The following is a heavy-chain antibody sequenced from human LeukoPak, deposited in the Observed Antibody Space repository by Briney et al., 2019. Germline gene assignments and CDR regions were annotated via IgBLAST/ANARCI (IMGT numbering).Heavy chain of an antibody. Sequence: GGSLRLSCAASGFTFNNYAMIWVRQAPEMGLEWVSAIGGSGGTTYYADSVKGRFTISRDNSKNTLYLQMNSLRAEDTAVYYCAKARGDFWSGYYQSNFDYWGQGNLVTVSS. J-gene: IGHJ4*02. D-gene: IGHD3-3*01. CDR2: IGGSGGTT. CDR1: GFTFNNYA. V-gene: IGHV3-23*01. CDR3: AKARGDFWSGYYQSNFDY.